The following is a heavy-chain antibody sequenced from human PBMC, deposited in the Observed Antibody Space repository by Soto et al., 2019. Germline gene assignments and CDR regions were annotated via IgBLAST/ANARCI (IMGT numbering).Heavy chain of an antibody. CDR2: IKQDGIQA. J-gene: IGHJ4*02. V-gene: IGHV3-7*01. CDR1: GLTHRDSW. D-gene: IGHD3-16*01. CDR3: ARQSTCLRHYEY. Sequence: GGSMRLSCAASGLTHRDSWMGWVRQASGKGLQWVANIKQDGIQAPYECSLRGRVIIFSDNTLITLYLHLSNLRAEDPAAYSCARQSTCLRHYEYRGQVTMIAASS.